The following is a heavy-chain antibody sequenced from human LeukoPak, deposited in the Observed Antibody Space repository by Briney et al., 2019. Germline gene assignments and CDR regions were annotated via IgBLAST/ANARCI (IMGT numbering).Heavy chain of an antibody. D-gene: IGHD3-16*01. Sequence: SETLSLTCAVYGGSFSGYYWSWIRQPPGKGLEWIGEINHSGSTNYNPSLKSRVTISVDTSKNQFSLKLSSVTAADTAVYYCARENDYVQFYGMDVWGQGTTVTVSS. J-gene: IGHJ6*02. CDR3: ARENDYVQFYGMDV. V-gene: IGHV4-34*01. CDR1: GGSFSGYY. CDR2: INHSGST.